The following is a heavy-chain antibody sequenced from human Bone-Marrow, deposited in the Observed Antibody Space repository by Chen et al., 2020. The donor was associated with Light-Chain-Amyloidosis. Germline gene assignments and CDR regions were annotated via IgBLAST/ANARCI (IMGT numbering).Heavy chain of an antibody. J-gene: IGHJ4*02. D-gene: IGHD2-21*01. CDR1: GYTFTDSY. V-gene: IGHV1-69-2*01. Sequence: EVQLAQSGPEVKTTGATVKISCKVSGYTFTDSYFHWVQQAPGKGPEWMGLINPENGETVYAEKFQGRLTFTADTSIDTAYMELSGLRSEDTAVYYCANLWFDESFPDYWGQGTLVTVSS. CDR2: INPENGET. CDR3: ANLWFDESFPDY.